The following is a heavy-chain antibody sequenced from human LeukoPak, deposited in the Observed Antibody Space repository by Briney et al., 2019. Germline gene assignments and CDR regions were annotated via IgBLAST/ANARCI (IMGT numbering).Heavy chain of an antibody. CDR3: ARVSEGDYYDSSGYYAPQSY. CDR1: GYTFTSYG. V-gene: IGHV1-18*01. Sequence: ASVKVSCKASGYTFTSYGISWVRQAPGQGLEWMGWISAYNGNTNYAQKLQGRVTMTTDTSTSTAYMELRSLRSDDTAVYYCARVSEGDYYDSSGYYAPQSYWGQGTLVTVSS. D-gene: IGHD3-22*01. CDR2: ISAYNGNT. J-gene: IGHJ4*02.